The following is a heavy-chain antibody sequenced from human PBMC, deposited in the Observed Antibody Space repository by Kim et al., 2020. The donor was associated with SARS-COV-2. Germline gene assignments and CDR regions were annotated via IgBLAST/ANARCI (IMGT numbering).Heavy chain of an antibody. D-gene: IGHD4-17*01. J-gene: IGHJ4*02. CDR2: ISGGGGST. CDR1: GFTFTSYA. CDR3: AKELRMTTQTNGGDFFDY. Sequence: GGSLRLSCVASGFTFTSYAMNWVRQAPGKGLEWVSGISGGGGSTYYADSVKGRFTISRDSSKNTLYLQMNSLRAEDTAVYYCAKELRMTTQTNGGDFFDYWGQGTLVTVSS. V-gene: IGHV3-23*01.